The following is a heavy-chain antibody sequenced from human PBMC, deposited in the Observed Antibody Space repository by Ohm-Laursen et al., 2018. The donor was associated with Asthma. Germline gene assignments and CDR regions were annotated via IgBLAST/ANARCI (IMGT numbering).Heavy chain of an antibody. CDR3: ARDGGGYGVNDYYYGTDV. CDR1: GDSINSDDYY. Sequence: TLSLTCTVSGDSINSDDYYWSWVRQPPGKGLEWIGFIFYNGSTSYNPSLRSRVAISIDTSKNQFSLKVTSVIAADTAVYFCARDGGGYGVNDYYYGTDVWGQGTTVSVSS. CDR2: IFYNGST. J-gene: IGHJ6*02. V-gene: IGHV4-30-4*01. D-gene: IGHD5-12*01.